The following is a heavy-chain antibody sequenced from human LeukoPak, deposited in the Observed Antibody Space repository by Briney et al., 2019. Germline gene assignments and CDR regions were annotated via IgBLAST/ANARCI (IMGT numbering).Heavy chain of an antibody. CDR3: AKDICSSTNCYSVLDY. D-gene: IGHD2-2*02. J-gene: IGHJ4*02. V-gene: IGHV3-33*06. CDR1: GFTFSSYG. Sequence: GGSLRLSCAAAGFTFSSYGMHWVRQAQGRGLEWVGVIWYDGRNKDYADSVKGRFTISRDTSKNTLYLQINSLRAEDTAVYYCAKDICSSTNCYSVLDYWGQGTLVTVSS. CDR2: IWYDGRNK.